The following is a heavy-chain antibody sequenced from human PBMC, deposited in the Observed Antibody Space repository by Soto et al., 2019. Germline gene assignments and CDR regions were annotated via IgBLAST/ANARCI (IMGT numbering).Heavy chain of an antibody. CDR3: SRRDEDSSTGDYYYFLAV. J-gene: IGHJ6*03. CDR1: DGSTASLC. V-gene: IGHV4-59*08. D-gene: IGHD6-6*01. Sequence: SLARTVADGSTASLCGRCIRKLKKKGLEWIGYIYYSGSTNYNPSLKSRVTISVDTSKNQFSLKLSSVTAADTAVYYCSRRDEDSSTGDYYYFLAVWGKGTTVTVSS. CDR2: IYYSGST.